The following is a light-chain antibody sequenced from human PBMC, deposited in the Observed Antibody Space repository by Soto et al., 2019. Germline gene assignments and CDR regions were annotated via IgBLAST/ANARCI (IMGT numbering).Light chain of an antibody. Sequence: VLTQPPSVSATPGQKVIISCSGSNSNIGRNYVAWYQQLPGTAPKVLIYENNKRPSGIPDRFSGAKSGTSATLGITGLQTGDEADYYCGTWDRSLTTSYVFGNGTKVTVL. J-gene: IGLJ1*01. V-gene: IGLV1-51*01. CDR3: GTWDRSLTTSYV. CDR2: ENN. CDR1: NSNIGRNY.